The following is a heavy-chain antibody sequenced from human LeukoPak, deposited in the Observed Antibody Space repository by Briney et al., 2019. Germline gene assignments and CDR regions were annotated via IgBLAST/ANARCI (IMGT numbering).Heavy chain of an antibody. J-gene: IGHJ4*02. CDR1: GYTFTGYY. CDR3: ARLGVSKWELPVDY. CDR2: INPNSGGT. Sequence: ASVKVSCKASGYTFTGYYMHWVRQAPGQGLEWMGWINPNSGGTNYAQKFQGRVTMTRDTSISTAYMELSSLKASDTAMYYCARLGVSKWELPVDYWGQGTVVTVSS. D-gene: IGHD1-26*01. V-gene: IGHV1-2*02.